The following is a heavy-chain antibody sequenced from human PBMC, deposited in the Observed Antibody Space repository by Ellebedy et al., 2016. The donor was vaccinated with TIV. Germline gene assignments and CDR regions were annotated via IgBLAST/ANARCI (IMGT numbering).Heavy chain of an antibody. Sequence: KVSCKGSGYNFANYWIAWVRQMPGKGLEWRGTLYSGDSSIRYSPSFEGQVIISADQSISTTYLQWSSLKASDTAMYYCARHGNWENYYSNDYWGQGTLVTVSS. J-gene: IGHJ4*02. D-gene: IGHD3-10*01. CDR1: GYNFANYW. CDR3: ARHGNWENYYSNDY. CDR2: LYSGDSSI. V-gene: IGHV5-51*01.